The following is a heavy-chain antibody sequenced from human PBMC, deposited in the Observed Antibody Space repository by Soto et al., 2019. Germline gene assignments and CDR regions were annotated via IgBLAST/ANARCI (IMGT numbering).Heavy chain of an antibody. V-gene: IGHV3-30*18. Sequence: PGGSLRLSCAASGFTFSSYGMHWVRQAPGKGLEWVAVISYDGSNKYYADSVKGRFTISRDNSKNTLYLQMNSLRAEDTAVYYCAKDSYCTNGVCYPDWFDPWGQGTLVTVSS. CDR2: ISYDGSNK. CDR1: GFTFSSYG. J-gene: IGHJ5*02. D-gene: IGHD2-8*01. CDR3: AKDSYCTNGVCYPDWFDP.